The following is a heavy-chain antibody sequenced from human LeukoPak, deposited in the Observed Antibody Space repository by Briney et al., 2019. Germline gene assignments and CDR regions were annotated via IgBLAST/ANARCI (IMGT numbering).Heavy chain of an antibody. D-gene: IGHD3-10*01. V-gene: IGHV1-8*01. CDR3: ASALWFGELGDY. CDR1: GNTFTSYD. CDR2: MNPNSGNT. Sequence: ASVKVSCKASGNTFTSYDINWVRQATGQGLEWMGWMNPNSGNTGYAQKFQGRVTMTRNTSISTAYMELSSLRSEDTAVYYCASALWFGELGDYWGQGTLVTVSS. J-gene: IGHJ4*02.